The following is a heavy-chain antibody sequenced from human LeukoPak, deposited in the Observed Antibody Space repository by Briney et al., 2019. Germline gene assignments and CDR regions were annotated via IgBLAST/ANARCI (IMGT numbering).Heavy chain of an antibody. J-gene: IGHJ5*02. CDR1: GFTFSSYA. V-gene: IGHV3-64*01. Sequence: SGGSLRLSCAASGFTFSSYAMHWVRQAPGKGLEYVSAISSNGGSTYHANSVKGRFTISRDNSKNTLYLQMGSLRAEDMAVYYCARGGSYFPHWFDPWGQGTLVTVSS. D-gene: IGHD1-26*01. CDR3: ARGGSYFPHWFDP. CDR2: ISSNGGST.